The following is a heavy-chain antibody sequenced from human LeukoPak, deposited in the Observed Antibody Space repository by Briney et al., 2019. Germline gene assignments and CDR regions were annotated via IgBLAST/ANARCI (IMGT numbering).Heavy chain of an antibody. CDR2: VYASGST. Sequence: SETLSLTCTVSGGSISNYYWNWIRQPAGKGLEWVGRVYASGSTRYNPSFNSRVTMSAETSKNQVSLKMTSVTAADTAVYFCARDQSGFGGHNNDAFDIWGQGTMVTASS. CDR1: GGSISNYY. J-gene: IGHJ3*02. D-gene: IGHD3-16*01. CDR3: ARDQSGFGGHNNDAFDI. V-gene: IGHV4-4*07.